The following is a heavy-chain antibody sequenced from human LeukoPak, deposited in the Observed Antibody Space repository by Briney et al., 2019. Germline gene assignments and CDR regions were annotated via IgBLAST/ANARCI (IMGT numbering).Heavy chain of an antibody. CDR3: AGWLGYCSSTSCSKDYYGMDV. CDR2: INHSGST. CDR1: GGSFSGYY. J-gene: IGHJ6*02. Sequence: KPSETLSLTCAVYGGSFSGYYWSWIRQPPGKGLEWIGEINHSGSTNYNPSLKSRVTISVDTSKNQFSLKLSSVTAADTAVYYCAGWLGYCSSTSCSKDYYGMDVWGQGTTVTVSS. D-gene: IGHD2-2*01. V-gene: IGHV4-34*01.